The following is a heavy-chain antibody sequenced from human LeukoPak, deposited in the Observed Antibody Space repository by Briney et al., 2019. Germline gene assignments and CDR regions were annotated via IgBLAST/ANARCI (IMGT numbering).Heavy chain of an antibody. V-gene: IGHV1-2*02. CDR2: INPNSGGT. CDR1: GYTFTGYY. Sequence: GASVKVSCKASGYTFTGYYMHWVRQAPGQGLEWMGWINPNSGGTNYAQKFQGRVTMTRDTSISTAYMELSRLRSDDTAVYYCARDLSRVYYYDSSGPDAFDIWGQGTMVTVSS. J-gene: IGHJ3*02. CDR3: ARDLSRVYYYDSSGPDAFDI. D-gene: IGHD3-22*01.